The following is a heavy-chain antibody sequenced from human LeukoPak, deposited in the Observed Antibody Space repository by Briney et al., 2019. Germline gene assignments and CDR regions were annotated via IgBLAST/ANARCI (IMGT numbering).Heavy chain of an antibody. V-gene: IGHV3-7*03. Sequence: GGSLRLSCAASGFTFSSYWMSWVRQAPGKGLEWVANIKQDGSEKYYVDSVKGRFTISRDNAKNSLYLQMNSLRAEDTAVYYCARGARYYGSDDAFDIWGQETMVTVSS. CDR3: ARGARYYGSDDAFDI. J-gene: IGHJ3*02. D-gene: IGHD3-10*01. CDR2: IKQDGSEK. CDR1: GFTFSSYW.